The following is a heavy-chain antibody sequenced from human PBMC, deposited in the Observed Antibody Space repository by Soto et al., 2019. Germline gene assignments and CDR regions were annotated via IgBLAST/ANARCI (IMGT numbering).Heavy chain of an antibody. CDR2: ISGHNGNT. V-gene: IGHV1-18*01. CDR3: ARDLYPLAYYFDY. CDR1: GYTFTNHG. Sequence: QVQLVQSGAEVKKPGASVKVSCKASGYTFTNHGISWVRQAPGQGLEWLGWISGHNGNTKYAQRLQGRVTMTKGTSTSTAYMELRSLKSDDTAVYYCARDLYPLAYYFDYWGQGTLVTVSS. J-gene: IGHJ4*02.